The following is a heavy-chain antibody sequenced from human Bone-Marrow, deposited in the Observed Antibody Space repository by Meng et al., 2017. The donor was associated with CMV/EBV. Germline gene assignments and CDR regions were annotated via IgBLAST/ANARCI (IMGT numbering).Heavy chain of an antibody. CDR3: VRDRGSYYLRGVAPNFDY. D-gene: IGHD1-26*01. V-gene: IGHV1-2*02. Sequence: ASEMVSRKDSGYTFTGYYMHWVRQAPGQGLEWMGWINSNSGGTNYAQKLQGRVTMTTDTYTRTAYMQLRSLRADDTAVYYCVRDRGSYYLRGVAPNFDYWGQGTLVTVSS. J-gene: IGHJ4*02. CDR2: INSNSGGT. CDR1: GYTFTGYY.